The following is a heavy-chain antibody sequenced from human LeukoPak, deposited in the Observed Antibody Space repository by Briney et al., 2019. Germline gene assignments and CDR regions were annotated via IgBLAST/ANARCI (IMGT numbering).Heavy chain of an antibody. Sequence: PSETLPLTCIVSSGFISSYYWSWIRQTPGKGLEWIAFINYSGRIKYNPSLQSRVSISLDTSKNHFSLQLRSVMAADTAVYYCARLVDYDNSGDPDIFDIWGQGTIVSIS. CDR1: SGFISSYY. CDR3: ARLVDYDNSGDPDIFDI. V-gene: IGHV4-59*01. CDR2: INYSGRI. J-gene: IGHJ3*02. D-gene: IGHD3-22*01.